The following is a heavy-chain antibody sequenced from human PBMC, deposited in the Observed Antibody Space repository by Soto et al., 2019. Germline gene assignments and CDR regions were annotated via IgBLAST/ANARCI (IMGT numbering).Heavy chain of an antibody. J-gene: IGHJ4*02. CDR2: IWYDGSKK. D-gene: IGHD2-21*02. Sequence: GGSLRLSCAASEVTFSTYGIHWVGLAPGKGLEWLAVIWYDGSKKYYADSVQGRFTISRDNSKNTGYLQMNSLRAEDTAVYYCVKDHCGGDCYSNPYFDYWGQGT. CDR3: VKDHCGGDCYSNPYFDY. V-gene: IGHV3-33*06. CDR1: EVTFSTYG.